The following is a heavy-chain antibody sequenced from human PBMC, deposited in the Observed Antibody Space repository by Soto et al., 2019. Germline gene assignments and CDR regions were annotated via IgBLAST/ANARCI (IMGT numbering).Heavy chain of an antibody. CDR1: GFTFSTYS. CDR2: ISSSSSTT. CDR3: ARTIWSGYFQADY. D-gene: IGHD3-3*01. Sequence: EVQLVESGGGLVQPGGSLRLSCVASGFTFSTYSMNWVRQAPGKGLEWISYISSSSSTTYADSVKGRFTISRDNAKNSLYLQMNSLRDEDTVVYYCARTIWSGYFQADYWGPGTLVTVPS. J-gene: IGHJ4*02. V-gene: IGHV3-48*02.